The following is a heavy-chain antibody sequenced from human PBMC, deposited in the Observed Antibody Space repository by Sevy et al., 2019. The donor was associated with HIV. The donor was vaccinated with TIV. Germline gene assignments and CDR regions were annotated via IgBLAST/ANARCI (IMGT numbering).Heavy chain of an antibody. CDR3: AGENAWGRGYS. CDR2: IYYNGHI. J-gene: IGHJ4*02. V-gene: IGHV4-59*08. CDR1: GGSITSLY. D-gene: IGHD1-26*01. Sequence: SGTLSLTCTVSGGSITSLYWKWIRQPPGKGLEWIANIYYNGHINYNPSLKSRVTLSLDTSKNQFSLRLSSVTAADTAMYYCAGENAWGRGYSWGQGTLVTVSS.